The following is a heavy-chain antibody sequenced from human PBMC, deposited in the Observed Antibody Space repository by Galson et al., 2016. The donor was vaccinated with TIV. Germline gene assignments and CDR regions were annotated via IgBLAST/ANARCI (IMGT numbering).Heavy chain of an antibody. J-gene: IGHJ4*02. CDR2: ISSSSSYI. Sequence: SLRLSCAASGFTFSSYSMNWVRQAPGKGLEWVSSISSSSSYIYYADSVRGRFTISRDNAKGSLFLQMNSLRVEDTAVYYCARDCSSTNCYTDPIYFDSWGQGALVTVSS. D-gene: IGHD2-2*02. CDR3: ARDCSSTNCYTDPIYFDS. CDR1: GFTFSSYS. V-gene: IGHV3-21*04.